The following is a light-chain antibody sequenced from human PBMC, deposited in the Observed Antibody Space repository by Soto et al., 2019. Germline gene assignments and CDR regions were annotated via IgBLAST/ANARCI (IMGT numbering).Light chain of an antibody. J-gene: IGLJ1*01. CDR3: NSYTGSSTYV. Sequence: QSVLTQPPSVSGSPGQSVAISCTGTSSDVGSYNRVSWYQQPPGAAPKLMIYEVSNRPSGVPDRFSGSKSGNTASLTISGLLAEDEADYYCNSYTGSSTYVFGTGTQLTVL. CDR1: SSDVGSYNR. CDR2: EVS. V-gene: IGLV2-18*02.